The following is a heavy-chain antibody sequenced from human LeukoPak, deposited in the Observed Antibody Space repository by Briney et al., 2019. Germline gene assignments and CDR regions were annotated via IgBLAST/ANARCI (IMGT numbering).Heavy chain of an antibody. CDR1: GGTFSSYA. Sequence: SVKVSCKASGGTFSSYAISWVRQSPGQGLEWMGRIITILGIANYAQKFQGRVTITADKSTSTAYMELSSLRSEDTAVYYCAKMSSGYFLPDYWGQGTLVTVSS. D-gene: IGHD3-22*01. CDR3: AKMSSGYFLPDY. CDR2: IITILGIA. J-gene: IGHJ4*02. V-gene: IGHV1-69*04.